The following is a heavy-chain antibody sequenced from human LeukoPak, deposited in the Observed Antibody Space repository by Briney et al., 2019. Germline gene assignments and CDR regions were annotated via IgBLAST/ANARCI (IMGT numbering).Heavy chain of an antibody. V-gene: IGHV3-23*01. CDR2: ISDSGGTT. CDR3: ARDMTRITIFAVAKENYYYYYMDV. CDR1: GFTFRTYA. Sequence: GGSLRLSCVASGFTFRTYAMSWVRQAPGKGLEWVSGISDSGGTTYYVDSVKGRFTISRDNSKNTLYLQMNSLRAEDTAVYYCARDMTRITIFAVAKENYYYYYMDVWGKGTTVTVSS. J-gene: IGHJ6*03. D-gene: IGHD3-3*01.